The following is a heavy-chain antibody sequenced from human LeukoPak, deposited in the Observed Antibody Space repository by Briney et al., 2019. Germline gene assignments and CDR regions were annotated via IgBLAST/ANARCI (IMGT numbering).Heavy chain of an antibody. CDR1: GDSITSYY. Sequence: SETLSLTCTVSGDSITSYYWSWIRQPPGKGLEWIGCVYTSGSTNYNPPLTSRVAISIDTSKNQFSLKLTSVTAPDTAVYYCARHGMSGSYTYWGQGTLVTVSS. D-gene: IGHD1-26*01. V-gene: IGHV4-4*09. J-gene: IGHJ4*02. CDR2: VYTSGST. CDR3: ARHGMSGSYTY.